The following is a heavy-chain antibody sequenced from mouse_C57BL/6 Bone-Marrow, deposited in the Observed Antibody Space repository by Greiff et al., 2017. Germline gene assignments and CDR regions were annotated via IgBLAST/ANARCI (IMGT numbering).Heavy chain of an antibody. V-gene: IGHV1-81*01. CDR1: GYTFTSYG. Sequence: VQLQQSGAELARPGASVKLSCKASGYTFTSYGISWVKQRTGQGLEWIGEIYPRSGNTYYNEKFKGKATLTADKSSSTAYMDLRSLTSEDSAVYFCARDDYDWFAYWGQGTLVTVSA. CDR2: IYPRSGNT. J-gene: IGHJ3*01. CDR3: ARDDYDWFAY. D-gene: IGHD2-4*01.